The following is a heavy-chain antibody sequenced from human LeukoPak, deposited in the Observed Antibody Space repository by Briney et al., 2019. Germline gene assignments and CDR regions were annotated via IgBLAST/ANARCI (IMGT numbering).Heavy chain of an antibody. V-gene: IGHV4-59*13. Sequence: SETLSLTCTVSGGSISSYYWSWIRQPPGKGLDWIGYIYYSGSTNYNPSLKSRVTISVDTSKNQFSLKLSSVTAADTAVYYCARGGGGYSGIDYWGQGTLVAVSS. CDR1: GGSISSYY. CDR2: IYYSGST. D-gene: IGHD5-12*01. CDR3: ARGGGGYSGIDY. J-gene: IGHJ4*02.